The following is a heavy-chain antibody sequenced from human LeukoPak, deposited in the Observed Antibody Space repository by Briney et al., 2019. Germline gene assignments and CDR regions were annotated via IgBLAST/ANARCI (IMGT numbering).Heavy chain of an antibody. J-gene: IGHJ2*01. Sequence: GGSLRLSCAASGFTFSSYEMNWVRQAPGKGLEWVSYISSSGSTIYYADSVKGRFTISRDNAKNSLYLQMTSLRAEDTAVYYCARSYGDYDWYFDLWGRGTLVTVSS. CDR3: ARSYGDYDWYFDL. V-gene: IGHV3-48*03. D-gene: IGHD4-17*01. CDR2: ISSSGSTI. CDR1: GFTFSSYE.